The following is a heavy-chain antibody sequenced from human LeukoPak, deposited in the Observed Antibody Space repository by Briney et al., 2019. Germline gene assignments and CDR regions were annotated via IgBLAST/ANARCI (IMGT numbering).Heavy chain of an antibody. CDR2: ISGSWGST. D-gene: IGHD3-10*01. V-gene: IGHV3-23*01. Sequence: PGGSLRLSCAASGFTFSSYAMIWVRQAPGKGREGVSAISGSWGSTYYADSVKGRFTISRDNSKNTLYLQMNSLRAEDTAVYYCAKVEVTMVRGVIINEYYFDYWGQGTLVTVSS. CDR3: AKVEVTMVRGVIINEYYFDY. CDR1: GFTFSSYA. J-gene: IGHJ4*02.